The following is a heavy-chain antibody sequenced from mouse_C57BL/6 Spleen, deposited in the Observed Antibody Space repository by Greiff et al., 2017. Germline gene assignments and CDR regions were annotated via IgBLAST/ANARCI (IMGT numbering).Heavy chain of an antibody. CDR2: IWRGGST. Sequence: VQLQQSGPGLVQPSQSLSITCTVSGFSLTSYGVHWVRQSPGKGLEWLGVIWRGGSTDYNAAFISRLSISKDNSKSQVFFKMNSLQADDTAIYYCARKRDWDYAMDYWGQGTSVTVSS. D-gene: IGHD4-1*01. V-gene: IGHV2-2*01. J-gene: IGHJ4*01. CDR1: GFSLTSYG. CDR3: ARKRDWDYAMDY.